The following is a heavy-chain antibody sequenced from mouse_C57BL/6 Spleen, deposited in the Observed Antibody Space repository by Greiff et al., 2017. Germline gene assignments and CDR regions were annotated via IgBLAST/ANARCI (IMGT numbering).Heavy chain of an antibody. D-gene: IGHD2-1*01. J-gene: IGHJ4*01. CDR3: ARGNYYAMDY. V-gene: IGHV1-22*01. CDR1: GYTFTDYN. CDR2: INPNNGGT. Sequence: VQLKESGPELVKPGASVKMSCKASGYTFTDYNMHWVKQSHGKSLEWIGYINPNNGGTSYNQKFKGKATLTVNKSSSTAYMELRSLTSEDSAVYYCARGNYYAMDYWGQGTSVTVSS.